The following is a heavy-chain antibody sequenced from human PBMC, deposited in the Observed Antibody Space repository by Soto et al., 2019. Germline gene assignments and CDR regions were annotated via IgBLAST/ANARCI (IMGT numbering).Heavy chain of an antibody. Sequence: GGSLRLSCAASGFTFSSYEMNWVRQAPGKGLEWVSYISSSGSTIYYADSVKGRFTISRDNAKNSLYLQMNSLRAEDTAVYYCARIGDFWSGYYMRKNYYYGMDVWGQGTTVTVS. CDR3: ARIGDFWSGYYMRKNYYYGMDV. CDR1: GFTFSSYE. J-gene: IGHJ6*02. D-gene: IGHD3-3*01. V-gene: IGHV3-48*03. CDR2: ISSSGSTI.